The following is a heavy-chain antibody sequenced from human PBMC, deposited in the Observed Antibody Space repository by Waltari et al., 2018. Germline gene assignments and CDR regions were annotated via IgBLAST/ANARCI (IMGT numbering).Heavy chain of an antibody. CDR1: GGSISSSSYY. D-gene: IGHD3-16*02. J-gene: IGHJ6*02. CDR2: IYYSGST. V-gene: IGHV4-39*07. Sequence: QLQLQESGPGLVKPSETLSLTCTVSGGSISSSSYYWGWIRQPPGKGLEWIGSIYYSGSTYYNTSLQSRVTISVDTSKNQFALKLSSVTAADTAVYYCARDEGEFIWGSYRYSSYYGMDVWGQGTTVTVSS. CDR3: ARDEGEFIWGSYRYSSYYGMDV.